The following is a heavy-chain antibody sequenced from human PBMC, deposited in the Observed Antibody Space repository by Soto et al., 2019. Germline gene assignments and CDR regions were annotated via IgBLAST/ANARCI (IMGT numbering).Heavy chain of an antibody. Sequence: PGGSLRLSCAASGFTFSSYAMHWVRQAPGKGLEWVAVISYDGSNKYYADSVKGRFTISRDNSKNTLYLQMNSLRAEDTAVYYCARDTSSYGSGSYYGEDYWGQGTLVTVSS. V-gene: IGHV3-30-3*01. CDR1: GFTFSSYA. D-gene: IGHD3-10*01. J-gene: IGHJ4*02. CDR2: ISYDGSNK. CDR3: ARDTSSYGSGSYYGEDY.